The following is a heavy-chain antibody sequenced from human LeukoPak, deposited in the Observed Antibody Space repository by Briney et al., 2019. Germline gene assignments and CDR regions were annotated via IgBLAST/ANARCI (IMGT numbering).Heavy chain of an antibody. J-gene: IGHJ4*02. CDR3: ARVFTLDCSSTSCYMSYFDY. CDR2: IIPIFGTA. V-gene: IGHV1-69*13. CDR1: GGTFSSYA. Sequence: GTSVKVSCKASGGTFSSYAISWVRQAPGQGLEWMGGIIPIFGTANYAQKFQGRVTITADESTSTAYMELSSLRSEDTAVYYCARVFTLDCSSTSCYMSYFDYWGQGTLVTVSS. D-gene: IGHD2-2*02.